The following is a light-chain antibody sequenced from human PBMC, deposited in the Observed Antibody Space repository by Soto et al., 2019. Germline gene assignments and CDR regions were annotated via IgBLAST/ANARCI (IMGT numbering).Light chain of an antibody. Sequence: EIVLTQSPGTLSLSPGERATLSCRASQSVSSSYLAWYQQKPGQAPRLLVYGASSRATGIPDRFSGSGSGTDLTLSISRAEPEDFAVYYCQLYGSSPFTVGPGTRVDIK. CDR1: QSVSSSY. CDR3: QLYGSSPFT. V-gene: IGKV3-20*01. J-gene: IGKJ3*01. CDR2: GAS.